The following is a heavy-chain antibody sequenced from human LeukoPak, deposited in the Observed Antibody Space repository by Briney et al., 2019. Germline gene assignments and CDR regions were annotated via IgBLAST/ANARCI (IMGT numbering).Heavy chain of an antibody. CDR1: GGSFSGYY. CDR3: ARDVPEYSKTPFFDY. J-gene: IGHJ4*02. D-gene: IGHD4-11*01. V-gene: IGHV4-34*01. CDR2: INHSGST. Sequence: SETLSLTCAVYGGSFSGYYWSWIRQPPGKGLEWIGEINHSGSTNYNPSLKSRVTISVDTSKNQFSLKLSSVTAADTAVYYCARDVPEYSKTPFFDYWGQGTLVTVSS.